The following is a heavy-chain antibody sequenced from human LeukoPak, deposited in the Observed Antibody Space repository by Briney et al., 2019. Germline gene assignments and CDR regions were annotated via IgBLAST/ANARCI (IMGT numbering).Heavy chain of an antibody. J-gene: IGHJ4*02. V-gene: IGHV3-30*02. D-gene: IGHD6-6*01. CDR3: AKGGRKQLVSTRPREFDY. CDR1: GFTFSSYG. Sequence: PGGSLRLSCAASGFTFSSYGMHWVRQAPSKGLEWVAFIRYDGSNKYYADSVKGRFTISRDNSKNTLYLQMNSLRAEDTAVYYCAKGGRKQLVSTRPREFDYWGQGTLVTVSS. CDR2: IRYDGSNK.